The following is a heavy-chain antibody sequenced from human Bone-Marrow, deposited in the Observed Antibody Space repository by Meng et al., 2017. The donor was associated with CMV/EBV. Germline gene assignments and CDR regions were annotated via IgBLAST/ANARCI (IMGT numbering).Heavy chain of an antibody. Sequence: GGSLRPSCAASRFTFSNFAMSWVHQAPGEGPEWVAVISYDGGIQFYAESVKGRFTISRDNAKDTLYLQMNSLRAEDTAVYYCARDVRFLLSPYYGMDVWGQRTTVTVSS. J-gene: IGHJ6*02. CDR3: ARDVRFLLSPYYGMDV. CDR2: ISYDGGIQ. CDR1: RFTFSNFA. D-gene: IGHD2-2*01. V-gene: IGHV3-30*03.